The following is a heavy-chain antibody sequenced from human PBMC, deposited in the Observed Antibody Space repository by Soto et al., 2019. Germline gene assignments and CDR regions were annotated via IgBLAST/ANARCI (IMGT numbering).Heavy chain of an antibody. Sequence: GASVKVSCKASGGTFSSYAISWVRQAPGQGLEWMGGIIPIFGTANYAQKFQGRVTITADESTSTAYMELSSLRSEDTAVYYCARGGPPPNHDYYDSSGYNLFDYWGQGTLVTVSS. CDR1: GGTFSSYA. V-gene: IGHV1-69*13. CDR3: ARGGPPPNHDYYDSSGYNLFDY. J-gene: IGHJ4*02. CDR2: IIPIFGTA. D-gene: IGHD3-22*01.